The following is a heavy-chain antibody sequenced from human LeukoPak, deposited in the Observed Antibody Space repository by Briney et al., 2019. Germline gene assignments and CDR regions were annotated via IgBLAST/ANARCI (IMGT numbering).Heavy chain of an antibody. CDR2: INPIDGGT. D-gene: IGHD2-8*01. CDR3: ARDPGLMVYAISSTAYYFDY. J-gene: IGHJ4*02. CDR1: GYTFTSYH. V-gene: IGHV1-46*01. Sequence: GASVTVSCIASGYTFTSYHMHWVRQAAGQGLEWMGIINPIDGGTRYAQRFQGRVTMTRDTSISTAYMELSSLRSVDTAMYFCARDPGLMVYAISSTAYYFDYWGQGTLVTVSS.